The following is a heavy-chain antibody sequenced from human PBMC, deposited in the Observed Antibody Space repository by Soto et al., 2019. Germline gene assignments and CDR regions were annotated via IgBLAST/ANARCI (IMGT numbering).Heavy chain of an antibody. CDR2: IKQDGGEK. D-gene: IGHD3-16*02. CDR3: ARSKTDYIWGTYRYFFEY. V-gene: IGHV3-7*01. CDR1: GFTFSSYW. J-gene: IGHJ4*02. Sequence: EVQLVESGGGLVQPGGSLRLSCVGSGFTFSSYWMSWVRQAPGKGLEWVANIKQDGGEKHYVDSVKGRFTISRDNAKNSLYLQMNSLRDEDTAVYYGARSKTDYIWGTYRYFFEYWGQGTLVTVSS.